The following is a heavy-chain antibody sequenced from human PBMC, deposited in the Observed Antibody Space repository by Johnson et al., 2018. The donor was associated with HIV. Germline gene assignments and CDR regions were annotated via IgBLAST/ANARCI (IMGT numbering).Heavy chain of an antibody. V-gene: IGHV3-48*03. CDR1: GLSFDDYD. CDR2: ISSSGST. CDR3: YCTDHFGAGSESKGTFDA. Sequence: VQLVESGGGVVRPGGSPTLSCEGSGLSFDDYDMRGVHQTPGKGLEWVSYISSSGSTYYADSVMGRFTISRDNSKNTLYLQMTSLRQDDTAVYSCYCTDHFGAGSESKGTFDAWGQGTMVTVSS. D-gene: IGHD3-10*01. J-gene: IGHJ3*01.